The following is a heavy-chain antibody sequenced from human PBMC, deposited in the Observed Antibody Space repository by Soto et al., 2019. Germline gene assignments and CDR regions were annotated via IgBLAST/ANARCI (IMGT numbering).Heavy chain of an antibody. D-gene: IGHD3-16*01. J-gene: IGHJ4*02. CDR3: AHKGGGDRILDY. V-gene: IGHV2-5*02. Sequence: QITLKESGPTLVKPTQTLTLTCNFSGFSLSTRGVGVGWIRQPPGKALEWLTLIYWDDAKEYSPSLRSRITITQDPSQNPAVPPNTDMGPVETATYYCAHKGGGDRILDYWGQGTLVTVSS. CDR2: IYWDDAK. CDR1: GFSLSTRGVG.